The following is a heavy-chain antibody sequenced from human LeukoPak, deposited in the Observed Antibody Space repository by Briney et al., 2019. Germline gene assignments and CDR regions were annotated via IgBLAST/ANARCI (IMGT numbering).Heavy chain of an antibody. CDR3: ARVFYFYDTSGPQYSFDY. J-gene: IGHJ4*02. V-gene: IGHV1-18*04. D-gene: IGHD3-22*01. CDR1: GYPFISYG. Sequence: ASVKLSCKTSGYPFISYGLSWVRQAPGQGLEWMGWISAYNGDTNYAQRLQGRVTMTTDTSTTTAYMELRSLRSDDTAAYYCARVFYFYDTSGPQYSFDYWGQGTLVTVSS. CDR2: ISAYNGDT.